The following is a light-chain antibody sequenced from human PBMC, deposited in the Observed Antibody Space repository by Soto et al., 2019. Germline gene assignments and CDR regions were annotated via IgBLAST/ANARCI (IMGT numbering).Light chain of an antibody. V-gene: IGLV2-14*03. Sequence: QSALTQPASVSGSPGQSITISCTGTSSDVGGYFHVSWYQQHPPKAPKLIIYDVTAWPSGISNRFSGSKSGNTASLTISGLQPEDEADYYCVSYASSSTPVLFGGGTKLTVL. CDR1: SSDVGGYFH. CDR2: DVT. CDR3: VSYASSSTPVL. J-gene: IGLJ2*01.